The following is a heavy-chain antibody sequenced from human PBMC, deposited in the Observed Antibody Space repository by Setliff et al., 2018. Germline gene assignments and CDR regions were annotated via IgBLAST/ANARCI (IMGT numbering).Heavy chain of an antibody. J-gene: IGHJ4*02. CDR2: LYYSGNT. V-gene: IGHV4-59*01. Sequence: SETLSLTCNVSGGSISSYSWSWIRQAPGKGLEWIGYLYYSGNTNYNPPLKSRVTISGDTSQNYFSLKLTSVTEADTAVYYCARGPPFDYWGQGTLVTVSS. CDR1: GGSISSYS. CDR3: ARGPPFDY.